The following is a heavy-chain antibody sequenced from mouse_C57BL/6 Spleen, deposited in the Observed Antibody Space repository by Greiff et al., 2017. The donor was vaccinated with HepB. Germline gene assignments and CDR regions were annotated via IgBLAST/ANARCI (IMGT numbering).Heavy chain of an antibody. J-gene: IGHJ4*01. Sequence: VQLQQPGAELVMPGASVKLSCKASGYTFTSYWMHWVKQRPGQGLEWIGEIDPSDSYTNYNQKFKGKSTLTVDKSSSTAYMQLSSLTSEDSAVYYCARSGYGGYAMDYWGQGTSVTVSS. CDR2: IDPSDSYT. V-gene: IGHV1-69*01. D-gene: IGHD2-2*01. CDR3: ARSGYGGYAMDY. CDR1: GYTFTSYW.